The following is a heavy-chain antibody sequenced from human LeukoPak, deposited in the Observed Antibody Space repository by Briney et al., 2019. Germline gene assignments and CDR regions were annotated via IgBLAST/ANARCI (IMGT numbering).Heavy chain of an antibody. V-gene: IGHV3-15*01. J-gene: IGHJ4*02. CDR3: TTDRYYDAAYTT. D-gene: IGHD3-22*01. CDR1: GFTFSNAW. CDR2: IKSKTDGGTT. Sequence: PGGSLRLSCAASGFTFSNAWMSWVRQAPGKGLEWVGRIKSKTDGGTTDYPAPVKGRFTISRDDSKNTLFLRMNSLRTEDTAVYYCTTDRYYDAAYTTWGQGTLVTVSS.